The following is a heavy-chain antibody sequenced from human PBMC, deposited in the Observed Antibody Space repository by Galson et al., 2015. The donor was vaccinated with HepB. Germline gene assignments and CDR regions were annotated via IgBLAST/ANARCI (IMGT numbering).Heavy chain of an antibody. CDR1: GFTFSSYS. D-gene: IGHD4-17*01. Sequence: SLRLSCAASGFTFSSYSMNWVRQAPGKGLEYVSAISSNGGSTYYANSVKGRFTISRDNSKNTLYLQMGSLRAEDMAVYYCARGAFYGDYEDTYYYGMDVWGQGTTVTVSS. CDR2: ISSNGGST. CDR3: ARGAFYGDYEDTYYYGMDV. V-gene: IGHV3-64*01. J-gene: IGHJ6*02.